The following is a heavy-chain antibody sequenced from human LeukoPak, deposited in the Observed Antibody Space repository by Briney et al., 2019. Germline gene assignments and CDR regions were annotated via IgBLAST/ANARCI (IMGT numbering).Heavy chain of an antibody. CDR2: IYYSGST. Sequence: SETLSLTCTVSGGSISSSSYYWGWIRQPPGKGLEWIGSIYYSGSTYYNPSLKSRVTISVDTSKNQFSLKLSSVTAADTAVYYCARDPSGFGDPYWGQGTLVTVSS. CDR3: ARDPSGFGDPY. J-gene: IGHJ4*02. V-gene: IGHV4-39*07. D-gene: IGHD3-10*01. CDR1: GGSISSSSYY.